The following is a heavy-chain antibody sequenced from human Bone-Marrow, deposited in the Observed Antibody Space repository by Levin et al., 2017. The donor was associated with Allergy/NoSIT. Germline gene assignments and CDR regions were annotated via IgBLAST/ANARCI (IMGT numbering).Heavy chain of an antibody. V-gene: IGHV4-59*11. CDR1: GGSISSHY. CDR2: IYNSGST. Sequence: ESLKISCTVSGGSISSHYWSWIRQPPGKGLEWIGYIYNSGSTNYNPSLKSRVTISVDTSKNQLSLKLNSVTAADTAVYYCARDPTATTIYLDPWGQGTLVTVSS. D-gene: IGHD1-7*01. J-gene: IGHJ5*02. CDR3: ARDPTATTIYLDP.